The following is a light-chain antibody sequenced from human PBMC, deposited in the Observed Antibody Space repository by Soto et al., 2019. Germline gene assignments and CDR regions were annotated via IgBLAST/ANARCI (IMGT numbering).Light chain of an antibody. CDR3: QQYGSSPRT. CDR1: QSVSSNF. Sequence: EIVLTQSPGTLSLSPGERATLSCRASQSVSSNFLAWYQQKPGQAPRLLIYGASNRATGIPDRFSGSGSGTDFTLTISRLEPEDFAVNYCQQYGSSPRTFGQGTKVDIK. V-gene: IGKV3-20*01. J-gene: IGKJ1*01. CDR2: GAS.